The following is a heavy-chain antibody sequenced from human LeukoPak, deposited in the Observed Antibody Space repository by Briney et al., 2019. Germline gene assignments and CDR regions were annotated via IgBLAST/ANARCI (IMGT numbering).Heavy chain of an antibody. CDR2: ISAYNGNT. J-gene: IGHJ4*02. Sequence: ASVKVSCKASGYTFTSYYMHWVRQAPGQGLEWMGWISAYNGNTHYAQKLQGRVTMTTDTSTSTVYMELRSLRSDDTAVYYCTRGSPPRRNYDSRGYYSYYFDYWGQGTLVTVSS. D-gene: IGHD3-22*01. CDR1: GYTFTSYY. CDR3: TRGSPPRRNYDSRGYYSYYFDY. V-gene: IGHV1-18*04.